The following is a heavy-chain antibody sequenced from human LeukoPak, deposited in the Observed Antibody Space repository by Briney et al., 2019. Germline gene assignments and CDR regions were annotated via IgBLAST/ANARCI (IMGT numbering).Heavy chain of an antibody. Sequence: GGSLRLSCAASGFTFDDYAMHWVRQAPGKGLEWVSTISASGVTTHYADSVKGRFTISRDDSKNTLYLHMNSLRVGDTAVYYCAKDGATGSHNWLDPWGQGTLVTVSS. J-gene: IGHJ5*02. V-gene: IGHV3-23*01. D-gene: IGHD3-10*01. CDR2: ISASGVTT. CDR3: AKDGATGSHNWLDP. CDR1: GFTFDDYA.